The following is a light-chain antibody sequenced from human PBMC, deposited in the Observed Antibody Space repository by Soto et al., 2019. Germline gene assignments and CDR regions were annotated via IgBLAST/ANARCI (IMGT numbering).Light chain of an antibody. CDR2: DAS. CDR3: QQYNIYPWT. V-gene: IGKV1-5*01. J-gene: IGKJ1*01. Sequence: DIQVTKSSATRSAGEGGRVRITCRASESISSWLAWYQQRPGKAPRLLIYDASSLESGVPSRFSGSGSGTEFTLTISSLQPDDFATYYCQQYNIYPWTFGPGTKVDIK. CDR1: ESISSW.